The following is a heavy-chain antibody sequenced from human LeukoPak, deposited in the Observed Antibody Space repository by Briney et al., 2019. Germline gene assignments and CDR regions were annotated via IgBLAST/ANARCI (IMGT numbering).Heavy chain of an antibody. CDR1: GFTFSSYS. Sequence: GGSLRLSCAASGFTFSSYSMNWVRQAPGKGLEWVAVISYDGSNKYYADSVKGRFTISRDNSKNTLYLQMNSLRAEDTAVYYCAKDITMIAYYYYGMDVWGQGTTVTVSS. CDR3: AKDITMIAYYYYGMDV. D-gene: IGHD3-22*01. CDR2: ISYDGSNK. V-gene: IGHV3-30*18. J-gene: IGHJ6*02.